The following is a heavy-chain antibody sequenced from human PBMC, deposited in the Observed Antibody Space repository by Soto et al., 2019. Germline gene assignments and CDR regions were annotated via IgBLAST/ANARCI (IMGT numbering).Heavy chain of an antibody. Sequence: ASVKVSCKASGGTFSSYAISWVRQAPGQGLEWMGGIIPIFGTANYAQKFQGRVTITADESTSTAYMELSSLRSEDTAVYYCARDRLTLRPNGMGEFDPWGQGTLVTVSS. D-gene: IGHD2-8*01. CDR3: ARDRLTLRPNGMGEFDP. J-gene: IGHJ5*02. CDR1: GGTFSSYA. CDR2: IIPIFGTA. V-gene: IGHV1-69*13.